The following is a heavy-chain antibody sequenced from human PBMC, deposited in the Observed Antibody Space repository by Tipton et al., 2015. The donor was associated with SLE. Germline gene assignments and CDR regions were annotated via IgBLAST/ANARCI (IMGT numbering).Heavy chain of an antibody. CDR3: ARADYYDSSGYLYYWYFDL. CDR2: IYYSGST. V-gene: IGHV4-59*11. D-gene: IGHD3-22*01. CDR1: GGSISSHY. Sequence: TLSLTCTVSGGSISSHYWSWIRQPPGKGLEWIGYIYYSGSTNYNPSLKSRVTISVDTSKNQFSLKLSSVTAADTAVYYCARADYYDSSGYLYYWYFDLWGRGTLVTVSS. J-gene: IGHJ2*01.